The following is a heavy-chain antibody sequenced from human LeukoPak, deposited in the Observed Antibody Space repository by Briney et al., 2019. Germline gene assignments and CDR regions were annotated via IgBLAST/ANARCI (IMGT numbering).Heavy chain of an antibody. CDR2: IIPIFGTA. V-gene: IGHV1-69*13. Sequence: PVASVKVSCKASGGTFSSYAISWVRQAPGQGLEWMGGIIPIFGTANYAQKFQGRVTITADESTSTAYMELSSLRSEDTAVYYCARVLAVDYYDSSGYYYARGAFDIWGQGTMVTVSS. J-gene: IGHJ3*02. CDR1: GGTFSSYA. D-gene: IGHD3-22*01. CDR3: ARVLAVDYYDSSGYYYARGAFDI.